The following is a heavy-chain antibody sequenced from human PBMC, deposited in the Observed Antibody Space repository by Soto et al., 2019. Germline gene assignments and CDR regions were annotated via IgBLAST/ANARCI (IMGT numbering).Heavy chain of an antibody. CDR3: ASGKSQMTQDRMGFYYYMDV. D-gene: IGHD2-15*01. Sequence: QVQLVQSGAEVKKPGSSVRISCTASGVAFSNYTFTWVRRAPGQGLEWMGRVIPLLDAANYAEKFQDRVTSTEDRSTSTAYMELSGLKSEDSAIYYGASGKSQMTQDRMGFYYYMDVWGKGTTVTVSS. J-gene: IGHJ6*03. CDR1: GVAFSNYT. CDR2: VIPLLDAA. V-gene: IGHV1-69*08.